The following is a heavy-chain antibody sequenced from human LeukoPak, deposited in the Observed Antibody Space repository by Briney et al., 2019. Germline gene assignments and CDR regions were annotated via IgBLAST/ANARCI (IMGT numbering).Heavy chain of an antibody. Sequence: PSETPSLTCTVSGGSISSSSYYWGWIRQPPGKGLECIGNIYSSGTTYYNPFLKSRVTISIDTSKSQFSLRLGSVTAADTAVYYCVQNIPGTIEHWGQGTLVTVSS. V-gene: IGHV4-39*05. J-gene: IGHJ1*01. D-gene: IGHD1-7*01. CDR1: GGSISSSSYY. CDR2: IYSSGTT. CDR3: VQNIPGTIEH.